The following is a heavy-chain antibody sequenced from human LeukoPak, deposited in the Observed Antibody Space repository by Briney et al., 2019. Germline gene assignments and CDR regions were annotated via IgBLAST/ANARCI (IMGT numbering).Heavy chain of an antibody. Sequence: SETLSLTCAVSGYSLSIGYYWGWIRQPPGKGLEWIGNMYRSGYTYYNPSLKSRVTISVDTSKNQFSLKLSSVTAADTAVYYCARRLDSWSFDSWGQGTLVTASS. CDR2: MYRSGYT. CDR3: ARRLDSWSFDS. J-gene: IGHJ4*02. CDR1: GYSLSIGYY. D-gene: IGHD3-9*01. V-gene: IGHV4-38-2*01.